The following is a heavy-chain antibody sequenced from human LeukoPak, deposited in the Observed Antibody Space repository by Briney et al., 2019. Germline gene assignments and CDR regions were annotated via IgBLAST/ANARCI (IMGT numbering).Heavy chain of an antibody. V-gene: IGHV3-7*01. CDR2: IKKDGSEK. CDR1: RFTFSSYW. Sequence: GGSLRLSCAASRFTFSSYWMSWVRQAPGKGLEWVANIKKDGSEKYYVDSVKGRFTISRDNAKKSLYLQMNSLGAEDTAVYYCARHLSGITGYTYGRGIDYWGQGTLLTVSS. J-gene: IGHJ4*02. CDR3: ARHLSGITGYTYGRGIDY. D-gene: IGHD5-18*01.